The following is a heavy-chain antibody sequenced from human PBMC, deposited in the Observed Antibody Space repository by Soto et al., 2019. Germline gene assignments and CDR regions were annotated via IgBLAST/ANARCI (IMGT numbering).Heavy chain of an antibody. CDR1: GITFSAYY. Sequence: QVQLVESGGGLVKPGGSLRLSCAASGITFSAYYMSWIRQAPGKGLEWVSYISRRGHYTEHADSVRGRLTTSRDNARNSLYLQMNSLRVEDTAVYYCARELDGMDVWGQGTTVTVSS. V-gene: IGHV3-11*05. CDR2: ISRRGHYT. CDR3: ARELDGMDV. J-gene: IGHJ6*02.